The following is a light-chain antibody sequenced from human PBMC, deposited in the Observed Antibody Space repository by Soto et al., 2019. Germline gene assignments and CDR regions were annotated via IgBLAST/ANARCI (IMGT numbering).Light chain of an antibody. J-gene: IGKJ1*01. Sequence: EIVLTQSPATLSLSPGERATLSCRASQSVSSYLAWYHQKPGQAPRLLIYDASNRATGIPARFGGSGSGTDFTLTISSLEPEDFAVYYCQQRSNWPWTFGQGTKVEIK. CDR1: QSVSSY. CDR2: DAS. CDR3: QQRSNWPWT. V-gene: IGKV3-11*01.